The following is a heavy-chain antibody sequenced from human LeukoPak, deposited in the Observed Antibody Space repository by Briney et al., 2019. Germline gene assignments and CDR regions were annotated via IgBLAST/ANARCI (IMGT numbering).Heavy chain of an antibody. V-gene: IGHV4-34*01. J-gene: IGHJ4*02. Sequence: SETLSLTCAVYGGSFSGYYWSWIRQPPGKGLEWIGEINHSGSTNYNPSLKSRVTISVDTSKNQFSLKLSSVTAADTAVYYCAKDPDSSGLTPFDYWGQGTLVTVSS. CDR2: INHSGST. D-gene: IGHD3-22*01. CDR1: GGSFSGYY. CDR3: AKDPDSSGLTPFDY.